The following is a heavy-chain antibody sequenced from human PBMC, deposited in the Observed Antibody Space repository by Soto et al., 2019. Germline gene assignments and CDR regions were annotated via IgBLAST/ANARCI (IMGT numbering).Heavy chain of an antibody. D-gene: IGHD3-22*01. V-gene: IGHV1-18*01. CDR2: ISGYNDNT. J-gene: IGHJ5*02. CDR3: ARVAPYYYDSSGYFHYWFDP. Sequence: ASLKVCCKASGDTFTSYDITWVRQAPGQGLEWMGWISGYNDNTNYAQKFQGRVTMTTDTSTNTAYMELRSLRSDDTAVYYCARVAPYYYDSSGYFHYWFDPWGQGTLVTVSS. CDR1: GDTFTSYD.